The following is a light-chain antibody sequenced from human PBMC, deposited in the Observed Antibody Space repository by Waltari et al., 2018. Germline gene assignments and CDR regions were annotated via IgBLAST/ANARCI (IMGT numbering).Light chain of an antibody. Sequence: QSVLAQPPSVSGAPGQRVTISFSGRSSNIGASSYAPWYQHLPGTAPKLLIYGNSNRPSGVPDRFSGSKSGTSASLAITGLQAEDEADYYCQSYDSSLSGSVFGGGTKLTVL. CDR1: SSNIGASSY. CDR2: GNS. V-gene: IGLV1-40*01. J-gene: IGLJ3*02. CDR3: QSYDSSLSGSV.